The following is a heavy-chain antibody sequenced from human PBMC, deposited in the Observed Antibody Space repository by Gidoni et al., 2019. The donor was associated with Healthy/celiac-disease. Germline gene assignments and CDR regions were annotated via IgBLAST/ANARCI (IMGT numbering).Heavy chain of an antibody. D-gene: IGHD3-22*01. CDR2: ISYDGSNK. J-gene: IGHJ4*02. CDR1: AFTFSSSG. CDR3: AKEGPYYYVLLYYDSSGSYFDY. V-gene: IGHV3-30*18. Sequence: QVQLVESGGAVVQPGRSLRLSCAASAFTFSSSGMHWVRQAPGKGLEWVAVISYDGSNKYYADSVKGRFTISRDNSKNTLYLQMNSLRAEDTAVYYCAKEGPYYYVLLYYDSSGSYFDYWGQGTLVTVSS.